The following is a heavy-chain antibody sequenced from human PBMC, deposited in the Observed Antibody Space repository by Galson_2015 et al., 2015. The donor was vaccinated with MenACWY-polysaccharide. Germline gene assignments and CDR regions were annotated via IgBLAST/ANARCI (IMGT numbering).Heavy chain of an antibody. CDR1: GFTFSSYA. D-gene: IGHD2-2*02. V-gene: IGHV3-23*01. CDR3: ANLCRSTSGYTRWDYFDY. Sequence: SLRLSCAASGFTFSSYAMSWVRQAPGKGLEWVSAISGSGGSTYYADSVKGRFTISRDNSRNTLYLQMNSLRAEDTAVYYCANLCRSTSGYTRWDYFDYWGQGTLVTVSS. J-gene: IGHJ4*02. CDR2: ISGSGGST.